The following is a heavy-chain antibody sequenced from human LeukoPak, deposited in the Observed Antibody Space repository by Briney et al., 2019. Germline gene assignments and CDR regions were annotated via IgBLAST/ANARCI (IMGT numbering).Heavy chain of an antibody. V-gene: IGHV4-59*01. CDR2: IYYSGST. D-gene: IGHD3-22*01. Sequence: SETLSLTCTVSGGSISSYYWSWIRQPPGKGLEWIGYIYYSGSTNYNPSLKSRVTISVDTSKNQFSLKLSSVTAADTAVYYCAREYSGYYANIYFDYWGQGTLVTVSS. CDR3: AREYSGYYANIYFDY. CDR1: GGSISSYY. J-gene: IGHJ4*02.